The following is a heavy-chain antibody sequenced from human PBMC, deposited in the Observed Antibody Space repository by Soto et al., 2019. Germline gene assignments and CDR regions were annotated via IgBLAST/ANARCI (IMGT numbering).Heavy chain of an antibody. CDR2: IHYSVRT. CDR1: GGSISSGGYY. V-gene: IGHV4-31*03. D-gene: IGHD3-22*01. CDR3: ATGPDSTGSIRFAFDY. J-gene: IGHJ4*02. Sequence: QVQLQESGPGLVKPSQTLSLTCTVSGGSISSGGYYWSWIRQHPGKVLDWIGYIHYSVRTYYNPSLQSRVSISVDTSKNQFSLKLGSVTAADTAVYYCATGPDSTGSIRFAFDYWGQGTLVTVSS.